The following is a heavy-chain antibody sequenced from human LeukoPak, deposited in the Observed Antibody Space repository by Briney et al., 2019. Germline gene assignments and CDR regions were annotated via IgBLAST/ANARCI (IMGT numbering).Heavy chain of an antibody. Sequence: GGSLRLSCPASGFTFDDYAMHWVRQAPGKGLEWVSGISWNSGSIGYADSVKGRFTISRDNAKNSLYLQMNSLRAEDTALYYCAKDSRYSSSWSFDYWGQGTLVTVSS. CDR2: ISWNSGSI. CDR3: AKDSRYSSSWSFDY. V-gene: IGHV3-9*01. J-gene: IGHJ4*02. CDR1: GFTFDDYA. D-gene: IGHD6-13*01.